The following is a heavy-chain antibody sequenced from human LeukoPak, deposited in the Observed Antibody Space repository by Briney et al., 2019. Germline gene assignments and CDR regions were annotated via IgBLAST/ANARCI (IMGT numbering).Heavy chain of an antibody. D-gene: IGHD6-19*01. Sequence: GASVKVSCKASGGTFSSYAISWVRQAPGQGLEWMGGIIPIFGTANYAQKFQGRVTITTDESTSTAYMELSSLRSEDTAVYYCARGPGGGWYNGEYFQHWGQGTLVTVSS. CDR1: GGTFSSYA. J-gene: IGHJ1*01. CDR3: ARGPGGGWYNGEYFQH. CDR2: IIPIFGTA. V-gene: IGHV1-69*05.